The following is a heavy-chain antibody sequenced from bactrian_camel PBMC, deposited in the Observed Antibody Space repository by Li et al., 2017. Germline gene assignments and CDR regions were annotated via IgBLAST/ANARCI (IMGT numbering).Heavy chain of an antibody. CDR2: IATADSKT. V-gene: IGHV3-2*01. CDR1: GFTFSSNY. D-gene: IGHD2*01. Sequence: HVQLVESGGGLVQPGGSLRLSCAASGFTFSSNYMTWVRQTPGKGLQWVSTIATADSKTDYADSVKGRFTISRDNAKRTVYLQMNNLKPEDAAMYYCAAVPRRSGYRSCRPGDAPFSYYGQGTQVTVS. J-gene: IGHJ4*01.